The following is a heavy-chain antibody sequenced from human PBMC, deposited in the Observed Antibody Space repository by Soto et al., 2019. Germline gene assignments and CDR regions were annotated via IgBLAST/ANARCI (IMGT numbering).Heavy chain of an antibody. CDR1: GFSLSTSGVG. V-gene: IGHV2-5*01. CDR2: IYWNDDK. J-gene: IGHJ3*02. Sequence: GSGPTLVNPTQTLTLTCTFSGFSLSTSGVGVGWIRQPPGKALEWLALIYWNDDKRYSPSLKSRLTITKDTSKNQVVLTMTNMDPVDTATYYCAHRPFYCTNGVCSPVWAFDIWGQGTMVTVS. CDR3: AHRPFYCTNGVCSPVWAFDI. D-gene: IGHD2-8*01.